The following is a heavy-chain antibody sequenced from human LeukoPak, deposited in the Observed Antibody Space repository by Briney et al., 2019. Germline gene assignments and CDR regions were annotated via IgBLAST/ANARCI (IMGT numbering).Heavy chain of an antibody. D-gene: IGHD2-8*01. V-gene: IGHV4-59*12. Sequence: SETLSLTCTVSGGSISSYYWSWIRQPPGKGLEWIGYIYHSGTTNYNPSLKSRVTISVDTSKSQFSLKLSSVTAADTAVYYCARDGSHCTNGVCYPNNWFDPWGQGTLVTVSS. CDR3: ARDGSHCTNGVCYPNNWFDP. CDR1: GGSISSYY. J-gene: IGHJ5*02. CDR2: IYHSGTT.